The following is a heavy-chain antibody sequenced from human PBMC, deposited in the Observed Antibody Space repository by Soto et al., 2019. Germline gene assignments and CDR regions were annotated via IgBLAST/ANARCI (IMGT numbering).Heavy chain of an antibody. CDR1: GFTFSDYA. CDR2: ISFDGSTD. V-gene: IGHV3-30-3*01. CDR3: AKGLGGTSDPVDY. J-gene: IGHJ4*02. Sequence: QVQLVESGGGVVQPGRSLRLSCAASGFTFSDYAMHWVRQAPGKGLEWVAVISFDGSTDYYVDSVKGRFTISRDNSKNRLFLQMNSLRVEDTAVYFCAKGLGGTSDPVDYWGQGTLVTVSS. D-gene: IGHD1-26*01.